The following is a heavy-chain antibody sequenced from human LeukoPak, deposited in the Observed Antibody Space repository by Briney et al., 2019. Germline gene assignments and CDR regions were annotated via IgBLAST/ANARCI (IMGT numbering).Heavy chain of an antibody. J-gene: IGHJ4*02. CDR2: INWNGGST. D-gene: IGHD2/OR15-2a*01. V-gene: IGHV3-20*01. Sequence: SGGSLRLSCAASGFTFDDYGMSWVRQAPGKRLEWVSGINWNGGSTGYADSVKGRFTISRDNAKNSLYLQMNSLRAEDTALYHCARGFRGGPDYWGQGTLVTVSS. CDR3: ARGFRGGPDY. CDR1: GFTFDDYG.